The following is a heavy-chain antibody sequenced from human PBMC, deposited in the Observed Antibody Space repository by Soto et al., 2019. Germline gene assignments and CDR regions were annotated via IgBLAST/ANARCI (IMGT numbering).Heavy chain of an antibody. Sequence: SETLSLTRTVSGGSTSSSSYYWGWIRQPPGKGLEWIGSIYYSGSTYYNPSLKSRVTISVDTSKNQFSLKMSSVTAADTAVYYCARLLHDNRGYYYFDYWGRGTLVTVSS. CDR3: ARLLHDNRGYYYFDY. D-gene: IGHD3-9*01. V-gene: IGHV4-39*01. J-gene: IGHJ4*02. CDR2: IYYSGST. CDR1: GGSTSSSSYY.